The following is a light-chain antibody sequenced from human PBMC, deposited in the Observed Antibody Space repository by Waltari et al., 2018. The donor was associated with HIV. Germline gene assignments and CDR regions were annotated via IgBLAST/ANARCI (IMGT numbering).Light chain of an antibody. CDR1: QSVNSNF. CDR2: DAS. J-gene: IGKJ4*01. CDR3: QQYAGFPLT. Sequence: EIVLTQSPGTLSLSLGERATLSCRASQSVNSNFLAWYQHKPGQAPRLLIYDASTRATCIPDKFSGSGSGSDFTLTISRLEPEDFAVYYCQQYAGFPLTFGGGTKVDIK. V-gene: IGKV3-20*01.